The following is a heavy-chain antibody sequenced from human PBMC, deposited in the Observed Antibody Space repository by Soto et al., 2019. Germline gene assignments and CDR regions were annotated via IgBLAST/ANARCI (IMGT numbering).Heavy chain of an antibody. J-gene: IGHJ4*02. CDR1: GFSFSDYY. Sequence: QIQLVESGGGLVKSGGSLRLYCAASGFSFSDYYMTWIRQAPGKGLEWLSYISPKSNYREYADSVKGRHTISRDNAKKSLSLQINSLRADDTGVYYCVRGGGGGHFDSWGQGTLVTVSS. D-gene: IGHD3-16*01. CDR3: VRGGGGGHFDS. CDR2: ISPKSNYR. V-gene: IGHV3-11*05.